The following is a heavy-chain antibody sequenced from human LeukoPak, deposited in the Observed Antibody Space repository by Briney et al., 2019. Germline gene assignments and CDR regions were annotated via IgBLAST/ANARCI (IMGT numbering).Heavy chain of an antibody. D-gene: IGHD2-2*01. J-gene: IGHJ5*02. Sequence: GASVTVSCKASGYTFTGYYMHWVRQAPGQGLEWMGWINPNSGGTNYAQKFQGRVTMTRDTSISTAYMELSRLRSDDTAVYYCAREDCSSTSCYRGVSKYNWFDPWGQGTLVTVSS. CDR3: AREDCSSTSCYRGVSKYNWFDP. CDR2: INPNSGGT. CDR1: GYTFTGYY. V-gene: IGHV1-2*02.